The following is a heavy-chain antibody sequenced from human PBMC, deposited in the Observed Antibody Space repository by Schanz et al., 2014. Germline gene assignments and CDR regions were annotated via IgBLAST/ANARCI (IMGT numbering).Heavy chain of an antibody. CDR1: GYSFTTYD. CDR2: MNPTTGNR. Sequence: QVQLVQSGAEVKKPGASVRVSCKASGYSFTTYDVNWVRQATGQGLEWMGWMNPTTGNRGYAQNCQGRGTMTRDTAWKTAYMEMTDLKFEEAGMYYSASHDGDRALWGEGTLIAVSS. D-gene: IGHD4-17*01. J-gene: IGHJ4*02. CDR3: ASHDGDRAL. V-gene: IGHV1-8*01.